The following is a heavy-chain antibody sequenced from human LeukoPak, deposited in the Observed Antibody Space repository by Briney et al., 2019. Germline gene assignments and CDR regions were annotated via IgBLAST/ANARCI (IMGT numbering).Heavy chain of an antibody. CDR3: ARGHYDILTGYYRTLFDY. CDR1: GGSISSYY. J-gene: IGHJ4*02. Sequence: SETLSLTCTVSGGSISSYYWSWIRQPAGKRLEWIGRIYSSGSTNYNPSLKSRVTMSVDRSKNQFSLKLSSVTAADTAVYYCARGHYDILTGYYRTLFDYWGQGTLVTVSS. V-gene: IGHV4-4*07. D-gene: IGHD3-9*01. CDR2: IYSSGST.